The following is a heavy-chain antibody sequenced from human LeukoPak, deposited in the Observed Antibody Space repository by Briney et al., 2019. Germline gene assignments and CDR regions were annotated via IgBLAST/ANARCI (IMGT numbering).Heavy chain of an antibody. CDR1: GYTFTSYD. CDR2: MNPNSGNT. J-gene: IGHJ5*02. V-gene: IGHV1-8*01. Sequence: ASVKVSCKASGYTFTSYDINWERQATGQGLEWMGWMNPNSGNTGYAQKFQGRVTMTRNTSISTAYMELSSLRSEDTAVYYCARGRKNIAAELKNWFDPWGQGTLVTVSS. D-gene: IGHD6-13*01. CDR3: ARGRKNIAAELKNWFDP.